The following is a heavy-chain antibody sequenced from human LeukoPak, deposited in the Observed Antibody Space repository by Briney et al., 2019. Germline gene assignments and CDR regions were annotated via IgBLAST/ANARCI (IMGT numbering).Heavy chain of an antibody. D-gene: IGHD3-10*01. CDR2: IYPGDSET. J-gene: IGHJ5*02. V-gene: IGHV5-51*01. Sequence: GESLKISCKGSGYSFTTYWIAWVRQMPGEGLEWMGIIYPGDSETKYSPSFQGQVTISADKSITTAYLQWGSLKASDTAMYYCATYYGSGGVWFDPWGQGTLVTVSS. CDR1: GYSFTTYW. CDR3: ATYYGSGGVWFDP.